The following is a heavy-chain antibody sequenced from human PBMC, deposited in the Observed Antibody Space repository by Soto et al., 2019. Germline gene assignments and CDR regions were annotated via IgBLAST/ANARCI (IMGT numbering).Heavy chain of an antibody. J-gene: IGHJ4*02. CDR1: GASISSSDYY. CDR2: IYYNGNT. CDR3: ARWPTHALGDHDY. V-gene: IGHV4-31*11. Sequence: QVQLQESGPGLVKPSQTLSLTCAVSGASISSSDYYWSWVRHRPGKGLEWIGYIYYNGNTFYSPSLTSRVTLSIDPSKNEFSLRLNSVTAADTAVYYCARWPTHALGDHDYWGQGTLVTVSS. D-gene: IGHD2-21*02.